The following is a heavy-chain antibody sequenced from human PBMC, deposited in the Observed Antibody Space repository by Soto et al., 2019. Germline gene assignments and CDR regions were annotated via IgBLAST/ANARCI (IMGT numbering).Heavy chain of an antibody. CDR1: GGLFPGYG. J-gene: IGHJ4*02. D-gene: IGHD1-7*01. CDR3: ARDGIGGTVFRGYLDY. V-gene: IGHV3-33*01. CDR2: IRFDGSNE. Sequence: GGSMRLSCAVRGGLFPGYGMHWVRQAPGKGLEWVAIIRFDGSNEEYADSVKGRFTISRDNSKNTLYLQMNTLGAEDTAVYYCARDGIGGTVFRGYLDYWGRGTVVTVSS.